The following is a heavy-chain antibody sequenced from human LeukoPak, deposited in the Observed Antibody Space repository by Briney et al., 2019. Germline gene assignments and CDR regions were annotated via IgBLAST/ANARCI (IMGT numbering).Heavy chain of an antibody. V-gene: IGHV4-34*01. J-gene: IGHJ6*04. Sequence: SETLSLTCAVYGGSFSGYYLSWIRQPPGKGLEWIGEINHSGSTNYNPSLKSRVTISVATSKNQFSLKLNSVTPAATDVSECERVTMGVVPAAMYVYGMDVWGKGTPVTVSS. CDR1: GGSFSGYY. CDR3: ERVTMGVVPAAMYVYGMDV. CDR2: INHSGST. D-gene: IGHD2-2*01.